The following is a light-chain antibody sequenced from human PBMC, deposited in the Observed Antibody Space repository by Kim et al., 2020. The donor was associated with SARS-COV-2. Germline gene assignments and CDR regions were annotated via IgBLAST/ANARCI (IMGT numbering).Light chain of an antibody. Sequence: AIQMTQSPSSLSASIGDRVSITCRASHDISTDVDWYQQKPGKAPTLLIYAASDLQSGISSRFSGEGSGTDFTLTIESLQPEDLGSYYCLQTYTYPYTFGQWTKLEI. J-gene: IGKJ2*01. CDR3: LQTYTYPYT. V-gene: IGKV1-6*01. CDR1: HDISTD. CDR2: AAS.